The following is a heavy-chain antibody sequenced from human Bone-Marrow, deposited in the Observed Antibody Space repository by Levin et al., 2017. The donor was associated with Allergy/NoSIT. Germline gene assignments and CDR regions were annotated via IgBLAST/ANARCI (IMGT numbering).Heavy chain of an antibody. J-gene: IGHJ5*02. V-gene: IGHV4-61*02. CDR2: IYPNGNT. CDR1: GGSMTSMTSYY. CDR3: AREMTSGPFDP. D-gene: IGHD2-2*01. Sequence: SQTLSLPCTVSGGSMTSMTSYYWSWIRQPAGKGLEWIGRIYPNGNTNYNPSLQSRLTMSIDMSQNQFSVSLTSVTAADTAVYYSAREMTSGPFDPWGQGTLVTVSS.